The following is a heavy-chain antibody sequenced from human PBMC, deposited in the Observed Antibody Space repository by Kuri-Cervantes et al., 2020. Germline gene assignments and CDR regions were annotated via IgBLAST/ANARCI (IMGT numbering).Heavy chain of an antibody. V-gene: IGHV3-49*04. CDR1: GFTFSNAW. D-gene: IGHD2-15*01. J-gene: IGHJ4*02. CDR3: TRHAVVVAAIVFDY. Sequence: GESLKISCAASGFTFSNAWMSWVRQAPGMGLEWVGFIRSKAYGGTTEYAASVKGRFTISRDDSKSIAYLQMNSLKTEDTAVYYCTRHAVVVAAIVFDYWGQGTLVTVSS. CDR2: IRSKAYGGTT.